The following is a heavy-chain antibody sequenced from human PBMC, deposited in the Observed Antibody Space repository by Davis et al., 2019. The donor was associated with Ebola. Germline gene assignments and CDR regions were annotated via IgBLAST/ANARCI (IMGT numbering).Heavy chain of an antibody. CDR2: INWNGGST. CDR1: GFTFDDYG. V-gene: IGHV3-20*04. CDR3: AKMYDFWSGYYNRYFDY. J-gene: IGHJ4*02. Sequence: GESLKISCAASGFTFDDYGMSWVRQAPGKGLEWVSGINWNGGSTGYADSVKGRITISRDNAKNSLYVQMNSLRAEDTAVYYCAKMYDFWSGYYNRYFDYWGQGTLVTVSS. D-gene: IGHD3-3*01.